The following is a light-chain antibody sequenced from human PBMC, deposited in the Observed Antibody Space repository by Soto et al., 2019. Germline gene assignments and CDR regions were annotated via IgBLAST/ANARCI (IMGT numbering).Light chain of an antibody. CDR1: QSISSH. V-gene: IGKV1-39*01. J-gene: IGKJ3*01. CDR3: QQTYNTPFT. Sequence: DIQMTQSPSSLSASVRDRITITCRSSQSISSHLSWYQQKPGKPPNLLIYGASSLQSGVPSRFSGSGSGTDFTLTISSLQPEDFATYYCQQTYNTPFTFGPGTIVDVK. CDR2: GAS.